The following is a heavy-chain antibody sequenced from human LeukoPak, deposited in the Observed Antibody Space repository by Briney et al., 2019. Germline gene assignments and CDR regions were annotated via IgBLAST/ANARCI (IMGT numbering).Heavy chain of an antibody. CDR1: GFSFIDYW. V-gene: IGHV3-7*01. D-gene: IGHD6-13*01. CDR2: IKQDGSET. J-gene: IGHJ6*04. Sequence: PGGSLRLSCAASGFSFIDYWMTWVRQAPGKGLEWVGNIKQDGSETYYVDSVKGRFTISRDNAKNSLYLQMNSLRAEDTAVYYCARDTLAAEDVWGKGTTVTISS. CDR3: ARDTLAAEDV.